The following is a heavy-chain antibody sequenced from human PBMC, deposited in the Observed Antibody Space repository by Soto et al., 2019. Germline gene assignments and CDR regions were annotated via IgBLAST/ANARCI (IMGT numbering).Heavy chain of an antibody. V-gene: IGHV3-11*01. CDR1: GLTFIDFY. CDR3: ARAHHGLEX. Sequence: GGSLRLSCAASGLTFIDFYMSWVRQAPGKGLDWVSYIDPSGTTIVYDDPVKGRFTVSRENDKNSLYLKMESLRGEDSAVYYCARAHHGLEXWGRGTTVTVS. CDR2: IDPSGTTI. J-gene: IGHJ6*02.